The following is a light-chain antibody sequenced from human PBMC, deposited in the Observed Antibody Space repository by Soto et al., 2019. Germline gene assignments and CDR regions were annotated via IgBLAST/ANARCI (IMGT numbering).Light chain of an antibody. CDR2: DAS. J-gene: IGKJ4*01. CDR1: QDISNY. CDR3: QRYDNLPQLS. Sequence: DIQMTQSPSSLSASVGDRVTITCQASQDISNYLNWYQQKPGKAPKLLIYDASNLETGVPSRFSGSGSGTYFTFTISSLQPEDIATYYCQRYDNLPQLSFGGGTKVEIK. V-gene: IGKV1-33*01.